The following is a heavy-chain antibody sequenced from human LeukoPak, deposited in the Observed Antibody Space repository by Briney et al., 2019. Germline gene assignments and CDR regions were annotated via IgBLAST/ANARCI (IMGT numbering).Heavy chain of an antibody. Sequence: GGSLRLSCAASGFTFSSYWMSWVRQAPGKGLEWVANIKQDGSEKYYVDSVKGRFTISRDNAKNSLYLQMNSLRAEDTAVYYCAREKPYYYDSSGYYYGYYFDYWGQGTLVTVSS. CDR1: GFTFSSYW. CDR2: IKQDGSEK. V-gene: IGHV3-7*01. D-gene: IGHD3-22*01. CDR3: AREKPYYYDSSGYYYGYYFDY. J-gene: IGHJ4*02.